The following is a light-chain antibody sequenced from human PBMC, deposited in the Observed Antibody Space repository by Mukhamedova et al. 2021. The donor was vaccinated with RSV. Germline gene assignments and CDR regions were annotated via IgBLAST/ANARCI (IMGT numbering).Light chain of an antibody. CDR2: ATS. V-gene: IGKV1-39*01. Sequence: WYQRRVHGEAPKLLIYATSTLQTGVPSRSSGSGFGTDFTLTISSLQPEDFATYYCQQSYSTLRTFGGGTRVEVK. CDR3: QQSYSTLRT. J-gene: IGKJ4*01.